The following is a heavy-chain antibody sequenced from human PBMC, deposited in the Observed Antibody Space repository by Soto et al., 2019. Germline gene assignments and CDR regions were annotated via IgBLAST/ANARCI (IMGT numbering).Heavy chain of an antibody. CDR3: ARVERYSGFDY. V-gene: IGHV4-59*01. CDR2: IYYSGST. CDR1: GGSISSYY. D-gene: IGHD1-26*01. J-gene: IGHJ4*02. Sequence: ETLSLTCTVSGGSISSYYWSWIRQPPGKGLEWIGYIYYSGSTNYNPSLKSRVTISVDTSKNQFSLKLSSVTAADTAVYYCARVERYSGFDYWGQGTLVTVSS.